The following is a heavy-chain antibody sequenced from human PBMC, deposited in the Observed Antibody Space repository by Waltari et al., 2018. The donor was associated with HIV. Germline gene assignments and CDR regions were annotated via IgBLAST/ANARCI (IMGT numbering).Heavy chain of an antibody. V-gene: IGHV6-1*01. D-gene: IGHD1-26*01. CDR2: TYYRSKWYN. CDR3: ARGSGSYDY. Sequence: QVPLQQSGPGLVKPSQTLSLACAISGYSVASTSAAWNWIRQSPSRGLEWLGRTYYRSKWYNDYAVSVQSRIRINPDTSKNQFSLYLNSVTPEDTAVYYCARGSGSYDYWGQGTLVTVSS. CDR1: GYSVASTSAA. J-gene: IGHJ4*02.